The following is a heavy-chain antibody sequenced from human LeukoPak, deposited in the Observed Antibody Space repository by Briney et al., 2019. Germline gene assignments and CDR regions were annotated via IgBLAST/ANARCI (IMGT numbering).Heavy chain of an antibody. J-gene: IGHJ4*02. V-gene: IGHV7-4-1*02. CDR3: ARDGPFGGVIVTWFDY. CDR1: GYTFTSYA. D-gene: IGHD3-16*02. Sequence: ASVKVSCKASGYTFTSYAMNWVRQAPGQGLEWMGWINTNTGNPTYAQGFTGRFVFSLDTSVSTAYLQISGLKAEDTAVYYCARDGPFGGVIVTWFDYWGQGPLVTVSS. CDR2: INTNTGNP.